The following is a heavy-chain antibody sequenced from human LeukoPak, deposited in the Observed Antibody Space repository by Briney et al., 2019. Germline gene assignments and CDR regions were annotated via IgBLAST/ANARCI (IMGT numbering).Heavy chain of an antibody. D-gene: IGHD6-13*01. Sequence: GGSLRLSCAASGFTFSSYSMNWVRQAPGKGLVWVSRINTDGSSTNYADSVKGRFTISRDNAKSTMYLQMSSLRAEDTAVYYCARAVPTAALATFDIWGQGTMVTVSS. CDR1: GFTFSSYS. CDR3: ARAVPTAALATFDI. J-gene: IGHJ3*02. CDR2: INTDGSST. V-gene: IGHV3-74*01.